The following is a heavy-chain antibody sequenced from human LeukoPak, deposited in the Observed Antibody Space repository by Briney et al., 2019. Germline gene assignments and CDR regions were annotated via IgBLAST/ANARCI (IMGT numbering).Heavy chain of an antibody. V-gene: IGHV4-38-2*01. CDR1: GFTFSFYW. D-gene: IGHD5-18*01. CDR2: IYHSGST. J-gene: IGHJ4*02. Sequence: GSLRLSCAASGFTFSFYWMNWVRQAPGKGLEWIGSIYHSGSTYYNPSLKSRVTISVDTSKNQFSLKLSSVTAADTAVYYCASTNGYSYGSLYDYWGQGTLVTVSS. CDR3: ASTNGYSYGSLYDY.